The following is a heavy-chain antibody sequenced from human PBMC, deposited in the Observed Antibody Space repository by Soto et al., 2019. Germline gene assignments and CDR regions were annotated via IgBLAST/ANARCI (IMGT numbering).Heavy chain of an antibody. CDR2: ISAYNANT. J-gene: IGHJ3*02. CDR3: ARRWTSDAFDI. CDR1: GYTFTSYG. D-gene: IGHD1-1*01. V-gene: IGHV1-18*01. Sequence: QVQLVQSGAEVKKPGASVKVSCKASGYTFTSYGISWVRQAPGQGLEWMGWISAYNANTNYAQKLQGRVTMTTDTTTSTVYMELRSLRSDDTAVYYCARRWTSDAFDIWGQGTMVTVSS.